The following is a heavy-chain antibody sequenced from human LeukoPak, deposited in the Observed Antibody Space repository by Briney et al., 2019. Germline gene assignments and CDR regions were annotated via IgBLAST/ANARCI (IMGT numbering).Heavy chain of an antibody. CDR1: GFTFSSYS. CDR3: AREPPSYDILTGGY. D-gene: IGHD3-9*01. J-gene: IGHJ4*02. V-gene: IGHV3-48*01. CDR2: ISSSSSTI. Sequence: GGSLRLSCAASGFTFSSYSMNWVRQAPGKGLEWVSYISSSSSTIYYADSVKGRFTISRDNAKNSLYLQMNSLRAEDTAVYYCAREPPSYDILTGGYWGQGTLVTVSS.